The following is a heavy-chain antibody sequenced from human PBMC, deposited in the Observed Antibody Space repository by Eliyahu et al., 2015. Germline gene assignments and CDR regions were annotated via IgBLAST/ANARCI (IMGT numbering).Heavy chain of an antibody. V-gene: IGHV4-34*01. CDR3: ARVAVWLFVWEQPYYFDY. CDR2: INHXGST. J-gene: IGHJ4*02. Sequence: QVQLQQWGAGLLKPSETLSLTCAVYGGSXXXYYXSWXRQPPGKGLEWIGEINHXGSTNYNPSLKSRVTISVDTSKNQFSLKLSSVTAADTAVYYCARVAVWLFVWEQPYYFDYWGQGTLVTVSS. CDR1: GGSXXXYY. D-gene: IGHD3-22*01.